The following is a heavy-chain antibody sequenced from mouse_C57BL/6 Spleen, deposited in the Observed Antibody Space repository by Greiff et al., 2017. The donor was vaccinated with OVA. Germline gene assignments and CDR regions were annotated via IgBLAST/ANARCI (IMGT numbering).Heavy chain of an antibody. Sequence: QVHVKQSGAELVRPGASVTLSCKASGYTFTDYEMHWVKQTPVHGLEWIGAIDPETGGTAYNQKFKGKAILTADKSSSTAYMELRSLTSEDSAVYYCTGGNYFFDYWGQGTTLTVSS. CDR1: GYTFTDYE. CDR3: TGGNYFFDY. J-gene: IGHJ2*01. D-gene: IGHD2-1*01. V-gene: IGHV1-15*01. CDR2: IDPETGGT.